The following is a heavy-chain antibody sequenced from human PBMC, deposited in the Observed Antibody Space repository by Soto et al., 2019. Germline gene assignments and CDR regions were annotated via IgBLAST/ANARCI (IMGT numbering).Heavy chain of an antibody. D-gene: IGHD3-16*02. CDR2: IYHSGST. J-gene: IGHJ3*02. V-gene: IGHV4-4*02. CDR3: ARAFFRVITFGGVIVKSYAFDI. Sequence: QVQLQESGPGLVKPSGTLSLTCAVSSGSISSSNWWSWVRQPPGKGLEWIGEIYHSGSTNYNPSLERRVTISVDKSKNQFSLKLSSVTAADTAVFYCARAFFRVITFGGVIVKSYAFDIWGQGTMVTVSS. CDR1: SGSISSSNW.